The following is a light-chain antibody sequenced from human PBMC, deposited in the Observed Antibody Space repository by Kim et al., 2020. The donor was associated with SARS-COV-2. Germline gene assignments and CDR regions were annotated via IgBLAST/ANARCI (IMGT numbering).Light chain of an antibody. Sequence: VPPGERATLSCRASQSVSRNLAWYQQTPGQAPRRLIYGASTRATGIPARFSGSGSGTEFTLTISSLQSEDFAVYYCQQYNNWPPYTFGQGTKLEI. CDR3: QQYNNWPPYT. CDR2: GAS. J-gene: IGKJ2*01. V-gene: IGKV3-15*01. CDR1: QSVSRN.